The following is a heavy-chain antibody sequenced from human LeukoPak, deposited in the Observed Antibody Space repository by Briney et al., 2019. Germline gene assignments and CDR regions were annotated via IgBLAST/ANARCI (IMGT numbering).Heavy chain of an antibody. D-gene: IGHD1-26*01. Sequence: VASVKVSCKAPGYTFTGYYMHWVRQAPGQGLEWMGWINPNSGGTNYAQKFQGRVTMTRDTSISTAYMELSRLRSDDTAIYYCARHEMCDNSPCSTGRWFDPWGHGTPVTVSS. J-gene: IGHJ5*02. V-gene: IGHV1-2*02. CDR2: INPNSGGT. CDR1: GYTFTGYY. CDR3: ARHEMCDNSPCSTGRWFDP.